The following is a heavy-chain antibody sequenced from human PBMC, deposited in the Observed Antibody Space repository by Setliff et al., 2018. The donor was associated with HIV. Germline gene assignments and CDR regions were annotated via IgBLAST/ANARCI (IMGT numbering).Heavy chain of an antibody. CDR3: AREVLLGDMSFPNN. Sequence: ASVKVSCKASGYTFIDYFMHWVRQAPGQGLEWMGWIDTNSGNPTYAEDFTGRFVLTVDSSVSTAYLQINDLEIEDTAIYFCAREVLLGDMSFPNNWGQGTLVTVSS. CDR2: IDTNSGNP. D-gene: IGHD3-16*01. CDR1: GYTFIDYF. V-gene: IGHV7-4-1*02. J-gene: IGHJ4*02.